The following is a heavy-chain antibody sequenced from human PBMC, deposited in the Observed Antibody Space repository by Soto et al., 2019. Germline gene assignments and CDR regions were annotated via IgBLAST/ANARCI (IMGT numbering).Heavy chain of an antibody. CDR1: GFTVSSNY. D-gene: IGHD6-19*01. V-gene: IGHV3-66*01. Sequence: VQLVESGGGLVQPGGSLRLSCAASGFTVSSNYMSWVRQAPGKGLEWVSVIYSGGSTYYADSVKGRFTISRDNSKNTLYLQMNSLRAEDTAVYYCARDRRGSGWYYFDYWGQGTLVTVSS. CDR2: IYSGGST. J-gene: IGHJ4*02. CDR3: ARDRRGSGWYYFDY.